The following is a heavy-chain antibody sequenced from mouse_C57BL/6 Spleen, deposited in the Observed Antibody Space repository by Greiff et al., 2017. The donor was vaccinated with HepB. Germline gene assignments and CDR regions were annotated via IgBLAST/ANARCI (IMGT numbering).Heavy chain of an antibody. CDR3: ARGETTVVATDVDY. D-gene: IGHD1-1*01. J-gene: IGHJ2*01. CDR2: ISSGSSTI. Sequence: EVKLVESGGGLVQPGGSLKLSCAASGFTFSDYGMPWVRQAPEKGLEWVAYISSGSSTIYYADTVKGRFTISRDNAKNTLFLQMTRLRSEDTAMYYCARGETTVVATDVDYWGQGTTLTVSS. CDR1: GFTFSDYG. V-gene: IGHV5-17*01.